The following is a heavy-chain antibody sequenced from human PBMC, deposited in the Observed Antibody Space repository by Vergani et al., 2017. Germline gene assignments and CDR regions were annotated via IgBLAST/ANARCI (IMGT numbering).Heavy chain of an antibody. CDR2: INPNSGGT. Sequence: QVQLVQSGAEVKKPGASVKVSCKASGYTFTGYYMHWVRQAPGQGLEWMGWINPNSGGTNYAQKFQGRVTMTRDTSISTAYMELSRLRSDDTAVYYCARDLGGDGYNYGAFDIWGQGTMVTVSS. J-gene: IGHJ3*02. V-gene: IGHV1-2*02. CDR1: GYTFTGYY. D-gene: IGHD5-24*01. CDR3: ARDLGGDGYNYGAFDI.